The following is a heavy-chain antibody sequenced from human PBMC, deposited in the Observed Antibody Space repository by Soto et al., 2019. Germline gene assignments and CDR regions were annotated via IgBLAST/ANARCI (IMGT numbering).Heavy chain of an antibody. CDR2: MNPDSGNT. CDR3: ARRRVRRTWFDP. CDR1: GYTFTNYD. Sequence: QVQLVQSGAEVKKPGASVKVSCKASGYTFTNYDIHWVRQATGQGLEWMGWMNPDSGNTGQSKQFQGRGTMPRDTSISTDYMEMTSLRSEDTAVYYGARRRVRRTWFDPWGQGTLVTVSS. J-gene: IGHJ5*02. V-gene: IGHV1-8*01.